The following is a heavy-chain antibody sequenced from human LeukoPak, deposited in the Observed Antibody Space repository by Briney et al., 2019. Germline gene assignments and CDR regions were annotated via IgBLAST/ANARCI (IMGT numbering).Heavy chain of an antibody. J-gene: IGHJ4*02. CDR1: EFTFSSYS. CDR3: TTDSTDPGLLWFGELLSKVFDY. Sequence: PGGSLRLSCAASEFTFSSYSMNWVRQAPGKGLEWVSYITNSGNSKSYADSVKGRFTISRDNTKNSLYLQMNGLRAEDTAVYYCTTDSTDPGLLWFGELLSKVFDYWGQGTLVTVSS. D-gene: IGHD3-10*01. V-gene: IGHV3-48*01. CDR2: ITNSGNSK.